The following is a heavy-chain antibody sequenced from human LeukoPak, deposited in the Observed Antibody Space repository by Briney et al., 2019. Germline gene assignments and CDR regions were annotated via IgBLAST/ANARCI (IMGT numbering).Heavy chain of an antibody. D-gene: IGHD3-9*01. CDR3: SRSGTLTGYLY. J-gene: IGHJ4*02. CDR2: IYYSGST. CDR1: GGSLSSYY. V-gene: IGHV4-59*01. Sequence: SETLSLTCTVSGGSLSSYYWTWIRQPPGKGLKWIGYIYYSGSTNYNPSLKSRVTMSVDTSKNQFALKLNSGTAADKAVYYCSRSGTLTGYLYWGQGALVTVSS.